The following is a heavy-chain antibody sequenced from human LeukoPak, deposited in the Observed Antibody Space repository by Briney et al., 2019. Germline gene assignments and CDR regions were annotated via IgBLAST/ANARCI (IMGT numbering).Heavy chain of an antibody. D-gene: IGHD3-22*01. CDR2: IKEDESQE. CDR1: GFSFSDSW. Sequence: GGSLRLSCAASGFSFSDSWMSWVRQAPGKGPEWVANIKEDESQEHYADSVKGRLTVSRDNAKNSLYLQMNSLRAEDTAVYYCARDRHDYYDSSGYYFDYWGQGTLVTVSS. J-gene: IGHJ4*02. V-gene: IGHV3-7*01. CDR3: ARDRHDYYDSSGYYFDY.